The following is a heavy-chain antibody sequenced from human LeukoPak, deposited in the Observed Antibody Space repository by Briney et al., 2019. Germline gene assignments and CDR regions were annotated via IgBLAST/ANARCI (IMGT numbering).Heavy chain of an antibody. CDR1: GFTFGDHA. CDR3: TRGPIQLWVHNGMDI. CDR2: IRSKAYGGKT. J-gene: IGHJ6*02. D-gene: IGHD5-18*01. Sequence: PGRSLRLSCTASGFTFGDHAMSWVRQAPGKGLEWVGFIRSKAYGGKTEYSASVRGRFTILRGDSKSIAYQQINSLKTEDTAVYYCTRGPIQLWVHNGMDIWGQGTTVTVSS. V-gene: IGHV3-49*04.